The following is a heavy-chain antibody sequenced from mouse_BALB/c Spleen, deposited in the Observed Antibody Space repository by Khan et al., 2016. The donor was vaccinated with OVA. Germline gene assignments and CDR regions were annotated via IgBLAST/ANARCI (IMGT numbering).Heavy chain of an antibody. V-gene: IGHV3-8*02. CDR1: GYSITSGY. CDR2: ISYSGNS. CDR3: ASELRGFAY. J-gene: IGHJ3*01. Sequence: EVQLQESGPSLVKPSQTLTLTCSASGYSITSGYWNWIRKSPGNNLEYMGNISYSGNSYYNPSLKSRISITRDTTKNQYYLQMNAETTEDTAAFCCASELRGFAYWGQGTLVTVSA. D-gene: IGHD1-1*01.